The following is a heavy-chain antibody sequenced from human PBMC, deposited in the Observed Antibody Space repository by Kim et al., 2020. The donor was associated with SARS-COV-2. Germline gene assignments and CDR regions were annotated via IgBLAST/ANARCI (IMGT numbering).Heavy chain of an antibody. V-gene: IGHV1-2*06. Sequence: ASVKVSCKASGYTFTGYYMHWVRQAPGQGLEWMGRINPNSGGTNYAQKFQGRVTMTRDTSISTAYMELSRLRSDDTAVYYCARVDPQDYYYGMDVWGQGTPVTVSS. J-gene: IGHJ6*02. CDR3: ARVDPQDYYYGMDV. CDR1: GYTFTGYY. CDR2: INPNSGGT.